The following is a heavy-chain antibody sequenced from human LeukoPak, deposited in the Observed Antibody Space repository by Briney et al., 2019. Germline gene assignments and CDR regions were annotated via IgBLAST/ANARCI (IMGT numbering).Heavy chain of an antibody. CDR2: INPNSGGT. V-gene: IGHV1-2*02. CDR1: GYTFMKYG. J-gene: IGHJ4*02. Sequence: ASVKVSCKTSGYTFMKYGVTWVRQAPGQGLEWMGWINPNSGGTNYAQKFQGRVTMTRDTSISTAYMELSRLRSDDTAVYYCASGLGSSWVPRADYWGQGTLVTVSS. CDR3: ASGLGSSWVPRADY. D-gene: IGHD6-13*01.